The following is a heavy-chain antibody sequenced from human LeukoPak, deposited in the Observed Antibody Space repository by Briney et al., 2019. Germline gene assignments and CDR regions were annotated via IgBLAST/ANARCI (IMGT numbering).Heavy chain of an antibody. V-gene: IGHV1-46*01. CDR1: GYTFTSYG. Sequence: ASVKVSCKASGYTFTSYGISWVRQAPGQGLEWMGIINPSGGSTSYAQKFQGRVTMTRDTSTSTVYMELSSLRSEDTAVYYCARSGYDSSGYYYGVWFDPWGQGTLVTVSS. J-gene: IGHJ5*02. CDR2: INPSGGST. D-gene: IGHD3-22*01. CDR3: ARSGYDSSGYYYGVWFDP.